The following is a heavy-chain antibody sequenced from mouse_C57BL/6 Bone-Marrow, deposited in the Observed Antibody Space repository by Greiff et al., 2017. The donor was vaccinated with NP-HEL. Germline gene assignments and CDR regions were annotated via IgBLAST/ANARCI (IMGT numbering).Heavy chain of an antibody. J-gene: IGHJ4*01. CDR3: ANLLLRFPSYYYAMDY. CDR2: IWRGGST. CDR1: GFSLTSYG. V-gene: IGHV2-5*01. Sequence: VQLQQSGPGLVQPSQSLSITCTVSGFSLTSYGVHWVRQSPGQGLEWLGVIWRGGSTDYNAAFMSRLSITKDNSKSQVFFKMNSLQADDTAIYYCANLLLRFPSYYYAMDYWGQGTSVTVSS. D-gene: IGHD1-1*01.